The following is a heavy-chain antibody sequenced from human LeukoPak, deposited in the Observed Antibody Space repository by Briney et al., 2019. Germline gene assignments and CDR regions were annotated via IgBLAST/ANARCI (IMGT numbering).Heavy chain of an antibody. D-gene: IGHD2-15*01. Sequence: GGSLRLSCAASGFTFSSYSMNWVRQAPGKGLEWVSSISSSRSYIYYADSVKGRFTISRDNAKNSLYLQMNSLRAEDTAVYYCARAFWVLPDYWGQGTLVTVSS. CDR3: ARAFWVLPDY. J-gene: IGHJ4*02. CDR2: ISSSRSYI. CDR1: GFTFSSYS. V-gene: IGHV3-21*01.